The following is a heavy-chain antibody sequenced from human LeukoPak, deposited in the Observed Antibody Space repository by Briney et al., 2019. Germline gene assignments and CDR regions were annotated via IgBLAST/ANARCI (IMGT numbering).Heavy chain of an antibody. CDR1: GFTFDDYG. CDR2: INWNGGST. V-gene: IGHV3-20*04. D-gene: IGHD3-10*01. CDR3: ARELVSVTMVRGVPPSYYYSGMDV. J-gene: IGHJ6*02. Sequence: GGSLRLSCAASGFTFDDYGMSWVRQAPGKGLEWVSGINWNGGSTGYADSVKGRFTISRDNSKNTLYVQMNSLRAEDTAVYYCARELVSVTMVRGVPPSYYYSGMDVWGQGTTVTVPS.